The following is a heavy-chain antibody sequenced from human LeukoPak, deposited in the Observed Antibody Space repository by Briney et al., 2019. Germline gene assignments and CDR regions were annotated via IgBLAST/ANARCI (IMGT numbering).Heavy chain of an antibody. D-gene: IGHD2-8*01. Sequence: ASVKVSCKASGYTFTSYGISWVRHAPGQGLEWMGWISAYNGNTKYAQKLQGRVTMTTDTSTSPAYMELRSLGSDHTAVYYCAGGRRNGRERYFFDYWGQGTLVTVSS. CDR1: GYTFTSYG. CDR2: ISAYNGNT. CDR3: AGGRRNGRERYFFDY. V-gene: IGHV1-18*01. J-gene: IGHJ4*01.